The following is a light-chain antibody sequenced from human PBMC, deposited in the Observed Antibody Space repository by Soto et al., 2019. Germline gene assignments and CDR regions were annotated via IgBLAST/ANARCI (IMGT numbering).Light chain of an antibody. CDR3: QQYNTYSRT. Sequence: DIQMTQSPSSLSASVGDRVTITCQASQDIKNYLNWYQQKPGKAPKLLIYEASNLETGVPSRFSGSGSGRSFTFTISSLQPEEIATYYCQQYNTYSRTFGQGPKVEVK. CDR1: QDIKNY. V-gene: IGKV1-33*01. CDR2: EAS. J-gene: IGKJ1*01.